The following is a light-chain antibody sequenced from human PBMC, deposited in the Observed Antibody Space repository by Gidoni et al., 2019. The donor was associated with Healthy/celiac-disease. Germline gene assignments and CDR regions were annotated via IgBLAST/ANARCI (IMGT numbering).Light chain of an antibody. J-gene: IGKJ1*01. Sequence: IVMTQSPATLSVSPGERATLSCRASQSVSSNLAWYQQKPGQAPRLLIYGASTRAPGIPARFSGSGSGTEFTLTISSLQSEDFAVYYCQQYNNWPGTFXQXTKVEIK. CDR3: QQYNNWPGT. V-gene: IGKV3D-15*01. CDR1: QSVSSN. CDR2: GAS.